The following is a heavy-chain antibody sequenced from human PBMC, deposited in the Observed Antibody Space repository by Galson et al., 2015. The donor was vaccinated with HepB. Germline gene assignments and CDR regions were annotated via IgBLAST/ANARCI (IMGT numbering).Heavy chain of an antibody. Sequence: SETLSLTCTVSGDSLSSDSYYWGWIRQPPGKTLEWIGSIFYSGSTYHNPSLQSRVTMSVDTSKNQFSLKLASVSAADTAVYYCVRPHRSGYYYLFEYWGQGALVTVSS. CDR2: IFYSGST. V-gene: IGHV4-39*01. CDR3: VRPHRSGYYYLFEY. CDR1: GDSLSSDSYY. D-gene: IGHD3-22*01. J-gene: IGHJ4*02.